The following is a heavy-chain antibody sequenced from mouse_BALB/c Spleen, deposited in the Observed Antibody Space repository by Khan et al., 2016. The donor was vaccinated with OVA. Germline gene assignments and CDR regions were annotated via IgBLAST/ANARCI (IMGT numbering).Heavy chain of an antibody. CDR2: INTYTGEP. CDR1: GYTLTNYG. V-gene: IGHV9-1*02. Sequence: QIQLVQSGPELKKPGETVKISCKASGYTLTNYGMNWVKQAPGKGLKWMGWINTYTGEPTYTDDFKGRFALSVETSASTAYLQINNLKNEDMATYFCARWASYWYFDVWGAGTTVTVSS. J-gene: IGHJ1*01. CDR3: ARWASYWYFDV.